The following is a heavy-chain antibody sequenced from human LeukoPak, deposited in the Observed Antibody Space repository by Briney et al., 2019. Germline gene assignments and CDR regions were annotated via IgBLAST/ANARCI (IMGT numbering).Heavy chain of an antibody. CDR3: VRHESFYYYYTDV. Sequence: PSETLSLTCSVSSGSISSGDYSWGWIRQPPGKGLGWIGGIYYSDSGRTYYNPFLESRVSISVDTSKNQFSLKLSSVTGADTALYYCVRHESFYYYYTDVWGKGTTVTVSS. CDR2: IYYSDSGRT. CDR1: SGSISSGDYS. V-gene: IGHV4-39*01. J-gene: IGHJ6*03.